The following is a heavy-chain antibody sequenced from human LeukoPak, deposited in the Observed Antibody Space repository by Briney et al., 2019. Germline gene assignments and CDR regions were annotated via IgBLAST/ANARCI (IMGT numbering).Heavy chain of an antibody. CDR1: GYTFTGYY. CDR3: AREGTDGSYYGFDY. Sequence: ASVKVSCKASGYTFTGYYMHWVRQAPGQGLEWMGLINPNSGGTNYAQKFQGRVTMTRDTSISTAYMELSRLRSDDTAVYYCAREGTDGSYYGFDYWGQGTLVTVSS. D-gene: IGHD1-26*01. V-gene: IGHV1-2*02. J-gene: IGHJ4*02. CDR2: INPNSGGT.